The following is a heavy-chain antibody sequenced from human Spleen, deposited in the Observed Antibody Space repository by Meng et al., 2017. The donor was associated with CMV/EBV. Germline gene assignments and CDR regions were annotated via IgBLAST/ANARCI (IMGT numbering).Heavy chain of an antibody. Sequence: GESLKISCAASGFRFSDYYMSWIRQAPGKGLEWLSYISSRGSNIHYADSVKGRFTISRDNAKNSLYVQLNSLRADDTAVYYCAKIQQLASPIDYWGQGTLVTVSS. D-gene: IGHD6-13*01. CDR2: ISSRGSNI. CDR3: AKIQQLASPIDY. J-gene: IGHJ4*02. CDR1: GFRFSDYY. V-gene: IGHV3-11*01.